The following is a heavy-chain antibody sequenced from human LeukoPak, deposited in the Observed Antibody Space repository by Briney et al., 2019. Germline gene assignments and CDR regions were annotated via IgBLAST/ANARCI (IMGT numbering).Heavy chain of an antibody. CDR2: ISGSGGST. CDR1: GFTFSSYA. V-gene: IGHV3-23*01. Sequence: GGSLRLSCAASGFTFSSYAMSWVRQAPGKGREWVSAISGSGGSTYYADSVKGRFTISRDNSKNTLYLQMNSLRAEDTAVYYWAKTSFPAALNYWGRGPLVTVSS. D-gene: IGHD3-3*02. J-gene: IGHJ4*02. CDR3: AKTSFPAALNY.